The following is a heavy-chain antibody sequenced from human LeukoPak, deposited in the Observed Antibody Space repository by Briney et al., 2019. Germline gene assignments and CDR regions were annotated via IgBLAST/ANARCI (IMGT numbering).Heavy chain of an antibody. Sequence: PGGSLRLSCAASGFTFSSYSMNWLRQAPGKGLERVSYISSSSSTIYYADSVKGRFTISRDNAKNSLYLQMNSLRDEDTAVYYCARERGGYYYYDSSGYGAFGIWGQGTMVTVSS. CDR1: GFTFSSYS. CDR2: ISSSSSTI. CDR3: ARERGGYYYYDSSGYGAFGI. J-gene: IGHJ3*02. V-gene: IGHV3-48*02. D-gene: IGHD3-22*01.